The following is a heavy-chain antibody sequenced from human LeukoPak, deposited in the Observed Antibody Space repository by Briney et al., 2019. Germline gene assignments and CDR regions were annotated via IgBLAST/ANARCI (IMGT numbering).Heavy chain of an antibody. Sequence: PSETLSLTCTVSGGSISSYYWSWIRQPPGKGLEWIGYIYYSGSTNYNPSLKSRVTISVDTSKNQFSLKLSSVTAADTAVYYCARQGVYSSGWLDYWGQGTLVTVSS. D-gene: IGHD6-19*01. CDR3: ARQGVYSSGWLDY. CDR2: IYYSGST. J-gene: IGHJ4*02. V-gene: IGHV4-59*08. CDR1: GGSISSYY.